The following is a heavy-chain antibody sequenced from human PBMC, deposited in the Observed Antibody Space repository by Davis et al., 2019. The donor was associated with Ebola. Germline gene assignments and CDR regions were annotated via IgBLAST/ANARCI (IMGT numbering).Heavy chain of an antibody. CDR3: AKDTTGDYWSAYYPDY. CDR1: GFTFSSYG. CDR2: TRYDGGNQ. D-gene: IGHD3-3*01. V-gene: IGHV3-30*02. J-gene: IGHJ4*02. Sequence: GGSLRLSCAASGFTFSSYGMHWVRQAPGEGLEWVAFTRYDGGNQYYADSVKGRFTISRDNSKNTLFLQMNSLGTEDTAVYYCAKDTTGDYWSAYYPDYWGQEILVTVSS.